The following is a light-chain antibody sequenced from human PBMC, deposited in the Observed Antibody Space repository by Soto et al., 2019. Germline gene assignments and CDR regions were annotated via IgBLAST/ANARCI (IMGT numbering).Light chain of an antibody. CDR2: GAS. CDR3: QQYGRLQAYT. J-gene: IGKJ2*01. Sequence: EIVLTQSPGTLSLSPGERATLSCRASQIVSSSYLTWYQHKPGQAPRLLIYGASSRATGIPDRFSGSGSGTDFTLTISRLEPEDFAVYYCQQYGRLQAYTFGQGTKLEIK. V-gene: IGKV3-20*01. CDR1: QIVSSSY.